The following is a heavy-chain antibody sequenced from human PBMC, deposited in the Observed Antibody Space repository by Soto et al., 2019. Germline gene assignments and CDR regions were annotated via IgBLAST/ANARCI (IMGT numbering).Heavy chain of an antibody. CDR2: MNPNSGNT. CDR3: ARGQILTGYYDYYYGMDV. V-gene: IGHV1-8*01. J-gene: IGHJ6*02. Sequence: ASVKVSCKASGYTFTSYDITWVRQATGQGLEWMGWMNPNSGNTGYAQKFQGRVTMTRNTSISTAYMELSSLRSEDTAVYYCARGQILTGYYDYYYGMDVWGQGTTVTVSS. CDR1: GYTFTSYD. D-gene: IGHD3-9*01.